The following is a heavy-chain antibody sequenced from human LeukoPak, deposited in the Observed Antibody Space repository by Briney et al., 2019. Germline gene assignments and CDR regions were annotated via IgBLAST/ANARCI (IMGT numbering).Heavy chain of an antibody. CDR3: AKMTYLGYCSSTSCPPGYFDY. CDR1: VFTFSSYA. D-gene: IGHD2-2*01. CDR2: ISGSGGST. V-gene: IGHV3-23*01. J-gene: IGHJ4*02. Sequence: GGSLRLSCASSVFTFSSYAMSWVRQAPGKGLEWGSAISGSGGSTYYADSVKGRFTISRDNSKNTLYLQMNSLRAEDTAVYYCAKMTYLGYCSSTSCPPGYFDYWGQGTLVTVSS.